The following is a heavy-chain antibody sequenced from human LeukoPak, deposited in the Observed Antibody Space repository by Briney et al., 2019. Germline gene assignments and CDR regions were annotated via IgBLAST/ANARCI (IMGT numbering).Heavy chain of an antibody. CDR1: GFSLTASGVG. D-gene: IGHD3-10*02. CDR3: AHSRCSEISPGHIYYHMDV. J-gene: IGHJ6*03. V-gene: IGHV2-5*02. Sequence: SGPTLLNPTQTLTLTCTCSGFSLTASGVGVGWIRQPPGKALEWLALIYWDDDYRYSPSLKTRLTITKDTSKNQVVLTMTNMDPVDTATYYCAHSRCSEISPGHIYYHMDVCGKGTTVTVSS. CDR2: IYWDDDY.